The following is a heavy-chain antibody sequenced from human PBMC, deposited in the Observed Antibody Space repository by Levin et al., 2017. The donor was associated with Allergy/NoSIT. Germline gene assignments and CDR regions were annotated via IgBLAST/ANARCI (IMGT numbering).Heavy chain of an antibody. CDR3: GRDIRSGSIDH. D-gene: IGHD3-22*01. J-gene: IGHJ4*02. V-gene: IGHV3-33*01. Sequence: SCAASGFIFNSHGMYWVRQAPGKGLDWVAVIWSGGDKKYYADSVRGRFTISRDNSRNTVYLEMNSLRAEDTAVYYCGRDIRSGSIDHWGQGILVTVSS. CDR1: GFIFNSHG. CDR2: IWSGGDKK.